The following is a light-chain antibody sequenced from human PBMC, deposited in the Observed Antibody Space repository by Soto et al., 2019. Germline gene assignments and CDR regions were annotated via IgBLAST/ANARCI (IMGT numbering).Light chain of an antibody. J-gene: IGKJ1*01. Sequence: EVVLTQTPDTLALSPGGRASLSCRASQSVATYLAWYQQRSGQAPRLLIYGASSRARGIPDRFSGSGSGTDFTLTISRRDPEDFAVYYCQQYGNSRQTFGQGTKVDIK. V-gene: IGKV3-20*01. CDR3: QQYGNSRQT. CDR1: QSVATY. CDR2: GAS.